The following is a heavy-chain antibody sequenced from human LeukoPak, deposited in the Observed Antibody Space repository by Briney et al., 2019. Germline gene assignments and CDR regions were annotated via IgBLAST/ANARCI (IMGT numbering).Heavy chain of an antibody. V-gene: IGHV3-23*01. CDR2: IRDSGSST. D-gene: IGHD1-26*01. CDR3: AKYGPQDSGSSHFDY. CDR1: GFTFSSYA. Sequence: GGALRLSCAASGFTFSSYAMSWVRRAPGKGLEWVSAIRDSGSSTHYADSVKGRFTTSRDNSKNTLFLQMNSLRAEDTAIYYCAKYGPQDSGSSHFDYWGQGALVTVSS. J-gene: IGHJ4*02.